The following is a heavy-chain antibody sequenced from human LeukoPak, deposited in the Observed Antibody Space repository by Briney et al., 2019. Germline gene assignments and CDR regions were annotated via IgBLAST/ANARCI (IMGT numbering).Heavy chain of an antibody. CDR1: GYTFTTYA. CDR2: INAGNGDT. Sequence: ASVKVSCKASGYTFTTYAMHWVRQAPGQRLEWMGWINAGNGDTKYSQRFQGRVTITRDTSASTAYMELSSLISEDTAVYYCARGGASSDWGYFDYWGQGTLVTVSS. CDR3: ARGGASSDWGYFDY. D-gene: IGHD6-19*01. J-gene: IGHJ4*02. V-gene: IGHV1-3*01.